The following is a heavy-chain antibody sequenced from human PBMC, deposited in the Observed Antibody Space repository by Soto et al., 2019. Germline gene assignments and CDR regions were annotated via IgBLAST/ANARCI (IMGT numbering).Heavy chain of an antibody. CDR3: ANRGYSYGFVIS. CDR2: NIPMLGIA. V-gene: IGHV1-69*02. D-gene: IGHD5-18*01. CDR1: GGTFSSYT. Sequence: VQLVQSGAEVKKPGSSVKVSCKASGGTFSSYTFSWVRQAPGQGLEWMGRNIPMLGIANYAQKFQGRVTITADKSTSTAYMERSSLRSEDTAVYYCANRGYSYGFVISWGQGTLVTVPS. J-gene: IGHJ5*02.